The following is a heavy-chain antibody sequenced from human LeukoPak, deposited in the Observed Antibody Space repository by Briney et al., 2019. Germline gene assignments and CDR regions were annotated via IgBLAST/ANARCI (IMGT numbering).Heavy chain of an antibody. CDR3: ARLRRYGSGSFYSPERYYFMDV. D-gene: IGHD3-10*01. CDR2: IKQDGSEK. Sequence: GGSLRLSCAASGFTFSSYWMSWVRQAPGKGLEWVANIKQDGSEKYYVDSVKGRFTISRDNAKNSLYLQMNSLRAEDTAVYYCARLRRYGSGSFYSPERYYFMDVWGIGITVTISS. J-gene: IGHJ6*03. V-gene: IGHV3-7*01. CDR1: GFTFSSYW.